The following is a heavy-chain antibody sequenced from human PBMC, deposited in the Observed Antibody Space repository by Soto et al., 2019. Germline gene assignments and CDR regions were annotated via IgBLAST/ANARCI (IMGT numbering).Heavy chain of an antibody. J-gene: IGHJ4*02. CDR3: ARVGGSGYVSPYYFDY. Sequence: SETLSLTCTVSGGSISSGDYYWSWIRQPPGKGLEWIGYIYYSGSTYYNPSLKSRVTISVDTSKNQFSLKLSSVTAADTAVYYCARVGGSGYVSPYYFDYWGQGTLVIVPQ. CDR2: IYYSGST. CDR1: GGSISSGDYY. D-gene: IGHD5-12*01. V-gene: IGHV4-30-4*01.